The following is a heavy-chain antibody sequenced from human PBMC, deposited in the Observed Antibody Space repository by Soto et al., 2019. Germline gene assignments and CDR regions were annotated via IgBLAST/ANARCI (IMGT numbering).Heavy chain of an antibody. D-gene: IGHD3-22*01. CDR2: ISGSGGTT. V-gene: IGHV3-23*01. J-gene: IGHJ4*02. CDR3: AKVAKPRGIVLLTHFDY. CDR1: GFTFSSYG. Sequence: AGGSLRLSCTASGFTFSSYGMSWVRQAPGRGLEWVSSISGSGGTTYYADSVNGRFSISRDNPKNTLYLQMISLRADDTAIYYCAKVAKPRGIVLLTHFDYWGQGTPVTVSS.